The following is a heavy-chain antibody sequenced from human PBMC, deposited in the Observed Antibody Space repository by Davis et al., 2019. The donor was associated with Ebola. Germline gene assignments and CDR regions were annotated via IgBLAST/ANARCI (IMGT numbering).Heavy chain of an antibody. D-gene: IGHD2-2*01. V-gene: IGHV3-43*01. CDR2: ISWDGGST. CDR1: GFTFDDYT. CDR3: AKGVVPAASYYGMDV. J-gene: IGHJ6*02. Sequence: PGGSLRLSCAASGFTFDDYTMHWVRQAPGKGLEWVSLISWDGGSTYYADSVKGRFTISRDNSKNSPYLQMNSLRTEDTALYYCAKGVVPAASYYGMDVWGQGTTVTVSS.